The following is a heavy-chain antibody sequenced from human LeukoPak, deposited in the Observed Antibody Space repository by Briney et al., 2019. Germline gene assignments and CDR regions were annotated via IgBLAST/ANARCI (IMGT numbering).Heavy chain of an antibody. J-gene: IGHJ3*02. D-gene: IGHD3-9*01. CDR1: GNTFAGYY. Sequence: ASVRVSCKASGNTFAGYYVHWVRQAPGQGLAWMGWINPNSGGTNYAQKFQGRVTMTRDTSISTAYMEPSRLRSDDTAVYYCARESSRLSYDILTGHSDAFDIWGQGTMVTVSS. V-gene: IGHV1-2*02. CDR3: ARESSRLSYDILTGHSDAFDI. CDR2: INPNSGGT.